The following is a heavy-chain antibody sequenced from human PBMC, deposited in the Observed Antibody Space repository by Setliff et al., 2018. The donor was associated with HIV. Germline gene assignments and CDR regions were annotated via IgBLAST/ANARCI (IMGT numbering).Heavy chain of an antibody. J-gene: IGHJ4*02. D-gene: IGHD2-21*02. CDR1: GVPLSDYY. CDR3: AISIVGVTSEMY. CDR2: VNHNGNI. Sequence: SETLSLTCTLNGVPLSDYYWNWIRQSPGKGLEWIVEVNHNGNINYNPSLKIRVTVSVDTSKTQYSLKMISVTAADTAMYYCAISIVGVTSEMYWAQGTLVTVSS. V-gene: IGHV4-34*01.